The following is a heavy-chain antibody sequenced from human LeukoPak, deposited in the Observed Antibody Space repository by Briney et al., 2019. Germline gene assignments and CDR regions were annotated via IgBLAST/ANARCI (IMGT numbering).Heavy chain of an antibody. V-gene: IGHV3-48*04. CDR2: INSVGGTT. D-gene: IGHD4-17*01. Sequence: GGSLRLSCAASGFTFSSYGMNWVRQAPGKGLEWISYINSVGGTTFYADSVKGRFTITRDNANNTLYLQMNSLRAEDAAIYYCARSHMYGDYGEDIWGHGTVVAVSS. J-gene: IGHJ3*02. CDR1: GFTFSSYG. CDR3: ARSHMYGDYGEDI.